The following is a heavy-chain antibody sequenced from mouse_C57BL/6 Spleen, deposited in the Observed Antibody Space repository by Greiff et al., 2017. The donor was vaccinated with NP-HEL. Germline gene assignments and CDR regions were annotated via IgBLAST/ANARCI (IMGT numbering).Heavy chain of an antibody. CDR3: AREGLLLRYFDY. D-gene: IGHD1-1*01. CDR2: IYAGLGNT. CDR1: GYTFTDYY. V-gene: IGHV1-76*01. Sequence: VKLKQSGAELVRPGASVKLSCKASGYTFTDYYINWVKQRPGQGLEWIARIYAGLGNTYSHAKFKGKATLTAEKSSSTAYMQLSSLTSEDSAVYFCAREGLLLRYFDYWGQGTTLTVSS. J-gene: IGHJ2*01.